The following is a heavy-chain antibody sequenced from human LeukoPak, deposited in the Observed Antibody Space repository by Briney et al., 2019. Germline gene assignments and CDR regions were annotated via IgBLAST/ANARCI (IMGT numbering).Heavy chain of an antibody. V-gene: IGHV1-8*03. CDR1: GYTSTSYD. J-gene: IGHJ5*02. Sequence: GASVKVSCKASGYTSTSYDINWVRQATGQGLEWMGWMNPNSGNTGYAQKFQGRVTITRNTSISTAYMELSSLRSEDTAVYYCARGQKITIFGVVIIGGNWFDPWGQGTLVTVSS. D-gene: IGHD3-3*01. CDR2: MNPNSGNT. CDR3: ARGQKITIFGVVIIGGNWFDP.